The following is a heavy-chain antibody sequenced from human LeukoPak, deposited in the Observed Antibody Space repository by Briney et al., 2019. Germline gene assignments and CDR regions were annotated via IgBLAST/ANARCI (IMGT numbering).Heavy chain of an antibody. J-gene: IGHJ4*02. CDR1: CGSFSGYY. V-gene: IGHV4-34*01. CDR3: ASGGWYRGY. D-gene: IGHD2-15*01. Sequence: SETLSLTCAVYCGSFSGYYWTWIRQTPGKGLEWIGEINHRGSTNYNPSLESRVTISVDTSKNHFSLDLTSVTAADTAVYYCASGGWYRGYWGQGTLVTVSS. CDR2: INHRGST.